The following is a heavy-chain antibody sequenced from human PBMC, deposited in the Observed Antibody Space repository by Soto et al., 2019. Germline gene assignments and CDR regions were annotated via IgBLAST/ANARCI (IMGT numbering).Heavy chain of an antibody. D-gene: IGHD3-22*01. J-gene: IGHJ3*02. CDR3: ARRSYYDSSGYAFDI. V-gene: IGHV4-38-2*01. CDR2: IHHSGTT. CDR1: GYSISSGYK. Sequence: SETLSLTCAVSGYSISSGYKWGWIRQPPGKGLEWIGSIHHSGTTYYNPSLKSRVTISVDTSKNQFSLKLSSVTAADTAVYYCARRSYYDSSGYAFDIWGQGTMVTVSS.